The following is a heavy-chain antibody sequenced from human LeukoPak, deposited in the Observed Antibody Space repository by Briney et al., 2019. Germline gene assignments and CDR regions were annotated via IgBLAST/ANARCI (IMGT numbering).Heavy chain of an antibody. Sequence: PSETLSLTCAVYGGSFSGYYWSWIRQPPGKGLEWIGEINHSGSTNYNPSLKSRVTISVDTSKDQFSLKLSSVTAADTAVYYCARVPTVTSVFYYYYYYMDVWGKGTTVTVSS. CDR1: GGSFSGYY. CDR3: ARVPTVTSVFYYYYYYMDV. J-gene: IGHJ6*03. D-gene: IGHD4-11*01. V-gene: IGHV4-34*01. CDR2: INHSGST.